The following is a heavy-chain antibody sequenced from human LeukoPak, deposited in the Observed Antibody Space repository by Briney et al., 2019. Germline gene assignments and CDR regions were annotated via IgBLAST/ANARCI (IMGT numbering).Heavy chain of an antibody. CDR3: AKVVRYYYGSGSYHPFDY. Sequence: GGSLRLSCAASGFTFSSYWMSWVRQAPGKGLEWVANIKKDGSEKYYVDSLKGRFTISRDNAKNSLYLQMNSLRVEDTAVYYCAKVVRYYYGSGSYHPFDYWGQGTLVTVSS. J-gene: IGHJ4*02. D-gene: IGHD3-10*01. CDR1: GFTFSSYW. V-gene: IGHV3-7*03. CDR2: IKKDGSEK.